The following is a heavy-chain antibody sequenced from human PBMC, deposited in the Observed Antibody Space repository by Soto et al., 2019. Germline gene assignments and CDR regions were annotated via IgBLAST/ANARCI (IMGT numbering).Heavy chain of an antibody. V-gene: IGHV1-69*06. CDR1: GGTFSSYA. CDR3: AVVVVPAAPPLYYYYGMDV. Sequence: GASVKVSCKASGGTFSSYAISWVRQAPGQGLEWMGGIIPIFGTANYAQKFQGRVTITADKSTSTAYMELSSLRSEDTAVYYCAVVVVPAAPPLYYYYGMDVWGQGTTVTVSS. D-gene: IGHD2-2*01. CDR2: IIPIFGTA. J-gene: IGHJ6*02.